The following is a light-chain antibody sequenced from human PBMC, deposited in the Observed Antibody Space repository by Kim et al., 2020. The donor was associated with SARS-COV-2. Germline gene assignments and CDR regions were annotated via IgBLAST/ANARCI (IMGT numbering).Light chain of an antibody. J-gene: IGLJ2*01. CDR2: DAG. CDR3: LHSYSDSRV. V-gene: IGLV7-46*01. Sequence: PGGTATFTCDTSTGVATSGHFPYWYQQQPGQASRTLIYDAGNRPSCPHRRFSGSLLGGKAAMTLAAAQHEDEDDYYCLHSYSDSRVFGGGTKLTVL. CDR1: TGVATSGHF.